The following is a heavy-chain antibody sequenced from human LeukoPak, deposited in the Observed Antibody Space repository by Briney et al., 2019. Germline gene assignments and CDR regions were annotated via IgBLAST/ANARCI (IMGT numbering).Heavy chain of an antibody. CDR3: ASRGYGDGFDY. CDR1: GYTFTSYG. V-gene: IGHV1-24*01. CDR2: FDPEDGET. J-gene: IGHJ4*02. Sequence: ASVKVSCKASGYTFTSYGISWVRQAPGKGLEWMGGFDPEDGETIYAQKFQGRVTMTEDTSTDTAYMELSSLRSEDTAVYYCASRGYGDGFDYWGQGTLVTVSS. D-gene: IGHD4-17*01.